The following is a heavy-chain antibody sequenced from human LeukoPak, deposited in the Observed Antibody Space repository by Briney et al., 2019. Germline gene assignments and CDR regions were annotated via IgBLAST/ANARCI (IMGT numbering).Heavy chain of an antibody. D-gene: IGHD2-2*01. V-gene: IGHV3-21*01. CDR2: ISSSSNSI. CDR1: GFTFSSYS. Sequence: GGSVRLSCAASGFTFSSYSMNWVRQAPGKGLEWVSSISSSSNSIYYADSVKGRFTISRDNAKNSLYLQTNSLRAEDTAVYYCARAICSSTSCYGNDYWGQGTLVTVSS. CDR3: ARAICSSTSCYGNDY. J-gene: IGHJ4*02.